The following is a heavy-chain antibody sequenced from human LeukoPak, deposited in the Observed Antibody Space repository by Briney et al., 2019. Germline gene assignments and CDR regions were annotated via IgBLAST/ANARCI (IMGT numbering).Heavy chain of an antibody. CDR3: ARVHTAMPGISDY. J-gene: IGHJ4*02. D-gene: IGHD5-18*01. CDR2: IKQDGSEK. CDR1: GFTFSSYW. Sequence: GGSLRLSCAASGFTFSSYWMSWVRQAPGKGLEWVANIKQDGSEKYYVNSVKGRFTISRDNAKNSLYLQMNSLRAEDTAVYYCARVHTAMPGISDYWGQGTLVTVSS. V-gene: IGHV3-7*01.